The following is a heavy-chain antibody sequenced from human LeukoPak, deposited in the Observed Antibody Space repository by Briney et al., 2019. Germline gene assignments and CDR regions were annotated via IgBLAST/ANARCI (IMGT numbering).Heavy chain of an antibody. D-gene: IGHD3-22*01. CDR2: ITSSSSYI. CDR3: ARGVGIYDSSGYFDY. CDR1: GFTISSYR. J-gene: IGHJ4*02. V-gene: IGHV3-21*01. Sequence: PGGSLRLSCAASGFTISSYRMNWVRQAPGKGLEWVSSITSSSSYINYADSVKGRFTISRDNAKNSLYLQMNSLRADDTAVYYCARGVGIYDSSGYFDYWGQGTLVTVSS.